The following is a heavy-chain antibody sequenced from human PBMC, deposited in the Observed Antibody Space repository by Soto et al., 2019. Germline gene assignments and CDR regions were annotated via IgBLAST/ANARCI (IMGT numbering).Heavy chain of an antibody. CDR3: ARDGEWLTLSYYYYGMDV. J-gene: IGHJ6*02. CDR1: GYTFTSYG. D-gene: IGHD3-3*01. V-gene: IGHV1-18*01. CDR2: ISAYNGNT. Sequence: ASVKVSCKASGYTFTSYGISWVRQAPGQGLEWMGWISAYNGNTNYAQKLQGRVTMTTDTSTSTAYMELRSLRSDDTAVYYCARDGEWLTLSYYYYGMDVVGQGTTVNVSS.